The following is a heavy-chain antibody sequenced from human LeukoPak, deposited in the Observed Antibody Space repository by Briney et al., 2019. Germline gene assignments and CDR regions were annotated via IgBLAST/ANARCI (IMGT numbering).Heavy chain of an antibody. J-gene: IGHJ4*02. V-gene: IGHV1-69*04. CDR1: GGTFSNYA. Sequence: SVKVSCKASGGTFSNYAISWVRQAPGQGLEWMGRIIPILGITNYAQKFQGRVTITADKSTSTAYMELSSLRSEDTAVYYCAREDRSNYFDYWGQGTLVTVSS. D-gene: IGHD3-10*01. CDR3: AREDRSNYFDY. CDR2: IIPILGIT.